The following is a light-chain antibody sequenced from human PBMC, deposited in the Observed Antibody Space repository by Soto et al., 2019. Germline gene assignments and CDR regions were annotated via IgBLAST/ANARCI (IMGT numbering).Light chain of an antibody. J-gene: IGKJ3*01. CDR1: QSLSSN. Sequence: EIVLTQSPGTLSLSPGERATLSCRASQSLSSNLAWYQRKPGQAPRLLIYGASTRATGIPARFSGSGSGTEFTLTISSLQSEDFAVYYCQQYNDWPRTFGPGTKVDIK. CDR3: QQYNDWPRT. CDR2: GAS. V-gene: IGKV3-15*01.